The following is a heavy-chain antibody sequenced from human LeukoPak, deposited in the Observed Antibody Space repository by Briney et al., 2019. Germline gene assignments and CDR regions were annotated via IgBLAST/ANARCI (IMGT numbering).Heavy chain of an antibody. J-gene: IGHJ6*02. D-gene: IGHD5-12*01. CDR1: GGTFSSYS. CDR2: IIPILGTA. CDR3: ASSFNSGYELSRGPIYGMDV. Sequence: GASVKVSCKASGGTFSSYSISWVRQAPGQGLEWMGRIIPILGTANYAQKFQGRVTITADKSTSTVYMELSSLRSEDTAVYYCASSFNSGYELSRGPIYGMDVWGQGTTVTVSS. V-gene: IGHV1-69*08.